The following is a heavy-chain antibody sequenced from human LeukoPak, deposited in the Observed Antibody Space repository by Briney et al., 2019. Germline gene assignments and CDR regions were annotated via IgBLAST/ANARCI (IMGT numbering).Heavy chain of an antibody. CDR1: GFTFSSYS. D-gene: IGHD3-22*01. CDR2: ISSSSSTI. Sequence: HPGGSLRLSCAASGFTFSSYSMNWVRQAPGKGLEWVSYISSSSSTIYYADSEKGRFTISRDNAKNSLYLQMNSLRAEDTAVYYCARLDAYYYDSSGYYGVDPWGQGTLVTVSS. CDR3: ARLDAYYYDSSGYYGVDP. V-gene: IGHV3-48*01. J-gene: IGHJ5*02.